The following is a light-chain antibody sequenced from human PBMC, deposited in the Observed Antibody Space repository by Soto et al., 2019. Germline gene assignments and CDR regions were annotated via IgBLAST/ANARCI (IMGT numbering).Light chain of an antibody. J-gene: IGKJ3*01. Sequence: EIVFTQSPVTLSVSPGERATLSCRASQSVNSNLAWYQQKPGQAPRLLIYGASTRATGIPASFIGNGSGTEFTLTASSLQPEDFAVYYCQQYNNWPFTFGPGTKV. CDR1: QSVNSN. CDR2: GAS. V-gene: IGKV3-15*01. CDR3: QQYNNWPFT.